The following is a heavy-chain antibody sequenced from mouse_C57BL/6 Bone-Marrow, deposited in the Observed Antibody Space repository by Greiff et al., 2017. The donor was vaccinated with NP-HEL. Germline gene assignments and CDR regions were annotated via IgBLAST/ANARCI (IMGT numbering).Heavy chain of an antibody. CDR1: GYTFTDYY. J-gene: IGHJ1*03. CDR3: ARNDYGSSLYWYFDV. D-gene: IGHD1-1*01. CDR2: INPNNGGT. Sequence: VQLQQSGPELVKPGASVKISCKASGYTFTDYYMNWVKQSPGKSLEWIGDINPNNGGTSYNQKFKGKATLTVDKSSSTAYMELRSLTSEDSAVYYCARNDYGSSLYWYFDVWGTGTTVTVSS. V-gene: IGHV1-26*01.